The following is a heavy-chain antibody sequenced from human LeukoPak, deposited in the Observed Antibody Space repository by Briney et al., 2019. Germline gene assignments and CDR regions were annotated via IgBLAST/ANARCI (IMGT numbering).Heavy chain of an antibody. Sequence: ASVKLSCKASGYTFTSYGISWVRQAPGQGLEWMGWISAYNGNTNYAQKLQGRVTMTTDTSTSTAYMELRSLRSDDTAVYYCARDITMVRGVPPGYWGQGTLVTVSS. CDR1: GYTFTSYG. CDR2: ISAYNGNT. J-gene: IGHJ4*02. D-gene: IGHD3-10*01. V-gene: IGHV1-18*01. CDR3: ARDITMVRGVPPGY.